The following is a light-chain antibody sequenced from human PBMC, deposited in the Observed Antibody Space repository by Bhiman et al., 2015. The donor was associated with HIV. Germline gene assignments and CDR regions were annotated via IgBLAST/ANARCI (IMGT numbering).Light chain of an antibody. CDR3: AAWDDSLNGLWV. CDR2: QDS. CDR1: KLGDKY. V-gene: IGLV3-1*01. Sequence: SYELTQPPSVSVSPGQTASITCSGDKLGDKYACWYQQKPGQSPVLVIYQDSTRPSGIPERFSGSKSGTSASLAITGLQAEDEADYNCAAWDDSLNGLWVFGGGTKLTVL. J-gene: IGLJ3*02.